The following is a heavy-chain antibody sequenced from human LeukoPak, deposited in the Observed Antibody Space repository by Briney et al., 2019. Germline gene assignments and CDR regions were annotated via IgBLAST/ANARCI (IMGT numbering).Heavy chain of an antibody. V-gene: IGHV1-8*01. D-gene: IGHD3-3*01. Sequence: EASVKVSCKASGYTFTSYDINWVRQATGQGLEWMGWMNPNSGNTGYAQKFQGRVTMTRNTSISTAYMELSSLRSEDTAVYYCARVPSPLEWSDPGAFDIWGQGTMVTVSS. CDR2: MNPNSGNT. CDR1: GYTFTSYD. J-gene: IGHJ3*02. CDR3: ARVPSPLEWSDPGAFDI.